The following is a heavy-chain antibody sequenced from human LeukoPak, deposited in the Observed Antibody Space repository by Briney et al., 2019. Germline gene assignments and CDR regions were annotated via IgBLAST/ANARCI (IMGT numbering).Heavy chain of an antibody. V-gene: IGHV3-11*03. J-gene: IGHJ4*02. D-gene: IGHD6-13*01. Sequence: GGSLRLSCAASGFTFSDYSMTWIRQAPGKGLEWVSYISGSSRNINYADSVEGRFTISRDNANNLLYLQMNGLRVEDTAVYYCAEKTGSSWNYGGKGTLVTVSS. CDR1: GFTFSDYS. CDR3: AEKTGSSWNY. CDR2: ISGSSRNI.